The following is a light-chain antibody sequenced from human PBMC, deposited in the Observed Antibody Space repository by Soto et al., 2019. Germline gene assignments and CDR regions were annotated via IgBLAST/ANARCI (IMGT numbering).Light chain of an antibody. J-gene: IGLJ1*01. CDR3: SSYTSSSIDDV. V-gene: IGLV2-14*01. CDR2: EVS. Sequence: QSALTQPASVSGSPGQSITISCTGTSSDVGGYNYVSWYQQHPGKAPKLMISEVSNRPSGVSNRFSGSKSGNTASLTISGLQAEDEAEYYCSSYTSSSIDDVFGTGTKLTVL. CDR1: SSDVGGYNY.